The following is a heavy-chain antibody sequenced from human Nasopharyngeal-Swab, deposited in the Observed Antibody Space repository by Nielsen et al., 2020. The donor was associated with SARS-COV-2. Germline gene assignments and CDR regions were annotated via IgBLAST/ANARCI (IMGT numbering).Heavy chain of an antibody. J-gene: IGHJ3*02. CDR2: ISYGGSKK. CDR3: AKANSLFWFGQFKNDGFDI. Sequence: GESLKISCTASGFSFNNYGMHWVRQAPGKGLEWVAVISYGGSKKKYAEFVEGRFTISRDYSKNTLFLQMNSLRPEDTAMYYCAKANSLFWFGQFKNDGFDIWGRGTLVAVSS. D-gene: IGHD3-10*01. V-gene: IGHV3-30*18. CDR1: GFSFNNYG.